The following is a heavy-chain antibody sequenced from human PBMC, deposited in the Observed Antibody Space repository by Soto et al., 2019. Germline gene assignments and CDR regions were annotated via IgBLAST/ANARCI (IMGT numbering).Heavy chain of an antibody. CDR3: ARGGNYDILTGFPYYFDY. J-gene: IGHJ4*02. V-gene: IGHV4-31*03. Sequence: SSETLSLTCTVSGGSISSGGYSWTWIRQHPGKGLEWIGYIYYSGSTYYKPSLKSRVTISVDTSKNQFSLKLSSVTAADTAVYYCARGGNYDILTGFPYYFDYWGQGTLVTVSS. CDR1: GGSISSGGYS. D-gene: IGHD3-9*01. CDR2: IYYSGST.